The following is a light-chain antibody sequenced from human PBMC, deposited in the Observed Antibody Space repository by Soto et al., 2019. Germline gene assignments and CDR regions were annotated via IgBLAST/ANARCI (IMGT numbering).Light chain of an antibody. CDR2: GAS. V-gene: IGKV3-15*01. CDR1: QSISSN. Sequence: EIVMTQSPATLSVFPGERATLSCRASQSISSNLAWYQQKPGQAPRLLIYGASARATGITASFIGSGSGTEFTLTISSLQSEDFAIYYCQQYNNWPPYTFGQGTKLEIK. CDR3: QQYNNWPPYT. J-gene: IGKJ2*01.